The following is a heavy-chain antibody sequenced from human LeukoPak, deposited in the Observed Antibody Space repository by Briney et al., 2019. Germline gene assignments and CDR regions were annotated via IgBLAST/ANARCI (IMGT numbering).Heavy chain of an antibody. CDR2: IYYSGST. CDR1: GGSISSGDYY. CDR3: ARGYCSSTSCYPANDAFDI. V-gene: IGHV4-30-4*08. J-gene: IGHJ3*02. D-gene: IGHD2-2*01. Sequence: SETLPLTCTVSGGSISSGDYYWSWIRQPPGKGLEWIGYIYYSGSTYYNPSLKSRVTISVDTSKNQFSLKLSSVTAADTAVYYCARGYCSSTSCYPANDAFDIWGQGTMVTISS.